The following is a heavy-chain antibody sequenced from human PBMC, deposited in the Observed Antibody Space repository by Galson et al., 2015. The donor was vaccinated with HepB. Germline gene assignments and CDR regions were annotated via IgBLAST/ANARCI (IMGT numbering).Heavy chain of an antibody. CDR1: GFTFSNYG. D-gene: IGHD6-19*01. CDR2: ISYDGSNK. V-gene: IGHV3-30*18. Sequence: SLRLSCAASGFTFSNYGMHWVRQAPGEGLEWVSVISYDGSNKYYADSVKGRFPISRDNSKNTLYLQMNSLRAEDTALYYCAKDPYLYRALAGTMAGFDYWGQGTLVTVSS. CDR3: AKDPYLYRALAGTMAGFDY. J-gene: IGHJ4*02.